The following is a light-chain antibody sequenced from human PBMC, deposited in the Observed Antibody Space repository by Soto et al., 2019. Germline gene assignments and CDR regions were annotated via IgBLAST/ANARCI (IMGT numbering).Light chain of an antibody. CDR1: QSVSSY. Sequence: EIVLTQSPATLSLSPGERATLSCRASQSVSSYLAWFQQKAGQAPRLLIYGTSSRATGIPDRFSGSGSGTDFTLTINRLEPEDFAMYFCQQYGSSPWTFGQGTKVDIK. CDR3: QQYGSSPWT. CDR2: GTS. V-gene: IGKV3-20*01. J-gene: IGKJ1*01.